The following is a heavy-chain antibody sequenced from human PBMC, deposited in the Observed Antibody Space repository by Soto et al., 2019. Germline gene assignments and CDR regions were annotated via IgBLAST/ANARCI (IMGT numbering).Heavy chain of an antibody. V-gene: IGHV3-21*06. CDR3: ARESEDLTSNFDY. Sequence: KSGGSLRLSCAASGFTFTRYSMNWVRQAPGMGLEWVSSISSTTNYIYYGDSMKGRFTISRDNAKNSLYLEMNSLRAEDTAVYYCARESEDLTSNFDYWGQGTLVTVSS. CDR1: GFTFTRYS. CDR2: ISSTTNYI. J-gene: IGHJ4*02.